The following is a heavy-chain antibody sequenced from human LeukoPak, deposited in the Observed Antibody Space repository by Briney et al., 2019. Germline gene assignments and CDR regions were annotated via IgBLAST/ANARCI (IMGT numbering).Heavy chain of an antibody. CDR1: GYTFTSYD. V-gene: IGHV1-8*01. J-gene: IGHJ5*02. CDR3: ARVPYSSSWANWFDP. CDR2: MNPNSGNT. Sequence: ASVKVSCKASGYTFTSYDINWVRQATGQGLEWMGWMNPNSGNTGYAQKFQGRVTMTRNTSISTAYMELSSLRSEDTAVYYCARVPYSSSWANWFDPWGQGTLVTVSS. D-gene: IGHD6-13*01.